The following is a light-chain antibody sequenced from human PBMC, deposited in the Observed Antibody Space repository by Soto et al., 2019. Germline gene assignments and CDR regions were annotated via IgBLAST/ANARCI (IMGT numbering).Light chain of an antibody. CDR1: SSGVDGYNY. J-gene: IGLJ2*01. V-gene: IGLV2-14*01. CDR3: SSYTSSSTPVA. CDR2: DVS. Sequence: QSALTQPASVSRSPGQSITISCTGTSSGVDGYNYVSWYQQHPGKAPKLMIYDVSNRPSGVSNRFSGSKCGNTASLTISGLHAEDEAYYYCSSYTSSSTPVAFGGGTKLTVL.